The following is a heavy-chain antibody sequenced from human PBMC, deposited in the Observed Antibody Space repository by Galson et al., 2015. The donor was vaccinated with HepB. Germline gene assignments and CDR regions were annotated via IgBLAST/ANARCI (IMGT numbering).Heavy chain of an antibody. J-gene: IGHJ4*02. CDR3: ARSTRGSWYSDY. CDR1: GYTFTSYA. CDR2: INAGKGNT. Sequence: SVKVSCKASGYTFTSYAMHWVRQAPGQRLEWMGWINAGKGNTKYSQKFQGRVTITRDTSASTAYMELSSLRSEDTAVYYCARSTRGSWYSDYWGQGTLVTVSS. D-gene: IGHD6-13*01. V-gene: IGHV1-3*01.